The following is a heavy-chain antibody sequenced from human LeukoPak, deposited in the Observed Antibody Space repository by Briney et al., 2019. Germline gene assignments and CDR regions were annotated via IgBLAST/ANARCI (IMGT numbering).Heavy chain of an antibody. D-gene: IGHD1-26*01. CDR2: IYYSGST. CDR1: GGSISSYY. J-gene: IGHJ6*03. V-gene: IGHV4-59*01. CDR3: ARAQGGYYYYMDV. Sequence: SETLSLTCTVSGGSISSYYWSWIRQPPGKGLEWIGYIYYSGSTNYNPSLKSRVTISVGTSKNQFSLKLSSVTAADTAVYYCARAQGGYYYYMDVWGKGTTVTVSS.